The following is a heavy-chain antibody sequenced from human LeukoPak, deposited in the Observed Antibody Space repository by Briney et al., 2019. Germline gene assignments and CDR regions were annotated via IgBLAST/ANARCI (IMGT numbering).Heavy chain of an antibody. D-gene: IGHD5-18*01. V-gene: IGHV3-33*01. Sequence: GGSLRLSCAASGFTFSSYGMHWVRQAPGKGLEWVAVIWYDGSNKYYADSVKGRFTIPRDNSKNTLYLQMNSLRAEDTAVYYCARDLGYSYGYGMDVWGQGTTVTVSS. CDR3: ARDLGYSYGYGMDV. J-gene: IGHJ6*02. CDR2: IWYDGSNK. CDR1: GFTFSSYG.